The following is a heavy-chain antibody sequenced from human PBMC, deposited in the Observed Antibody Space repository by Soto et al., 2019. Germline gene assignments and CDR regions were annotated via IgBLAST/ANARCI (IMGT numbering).Heavy chain of an antibody. CDR1: GGSISSSSYF. V-gene: IGHV4-39*01. Sequence: SETLSLTCSVSGGSISSSSYFWGWIRQPPGKGLEWIGSIYYSGSTYYNPSLKSQITVSVDTSKIHFSLKLSSLTAADTAVYYCARHPSDFWFDPWGQGTLVTVSS. CDR2: IYYSGST. J-gene: IGHJ5*02. CDR3: ARHPSDFWFDP. D-gene: IGHD2-21*02.